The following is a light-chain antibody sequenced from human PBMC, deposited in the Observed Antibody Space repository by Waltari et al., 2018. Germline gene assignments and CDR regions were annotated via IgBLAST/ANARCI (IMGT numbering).Light chain of an antibody. V-gene: IGKV2-28*01. CDR2: LGS. J-gene: IGKJ2*02. CDR3: MQALQTPRT. CDR1: QSLLHSNGYNY. Sequence: IVMTQSPLSLPVTPGEPASISCSSSQSLLHSNGYNYLDWYLQKPGQSPQLLIYLGSNRASGVPDRFSGSGSGTDFTLKISRVEAEDVGVYYCMQALQTPRTFGQGTKLEIK.